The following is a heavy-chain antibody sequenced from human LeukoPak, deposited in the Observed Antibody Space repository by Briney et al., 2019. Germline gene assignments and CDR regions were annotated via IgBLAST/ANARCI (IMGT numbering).Heavy chain of an antibody. CDR3: VKDLEYCSSTSCYYYYGLDV. Sequence: SGGSLRLSCSASGFTFSSYAMHWVRQAPGKGLEYVSAISSNGGSTYYADSVKGRFTISRDNSKNTLYLQMSGLRAEDTAVYYCVKDLEYCSSTSCYYYYGLDVWGQGTTVTVSS. CDR2: ISSNGGST. CDR1: GFTFSSYA. V-gene: IGHV3-64D*09. D-gene: IGHD2-2*01. J-gene: IGHJ6*02.